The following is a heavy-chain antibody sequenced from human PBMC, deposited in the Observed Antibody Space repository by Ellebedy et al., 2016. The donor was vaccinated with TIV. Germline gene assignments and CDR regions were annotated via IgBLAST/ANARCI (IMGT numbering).Heavy chain of an antibody. CDR2: IDLGDSET. J-gene: IGHJ4*02. CDR1: GFTFSNYW. Sequence: GESLKISCKTSGFTFSNYWIGWVRQMPGKGLEWMGIIDLGDSETKYSTSFQGQVTMSADKSTSTAYLQWSSLRTSDTAIYYCARRWPFCGGDCYAYYWGQGTLVTVSP. D-gene: IGHD2-21*02. V-gene: IGHV5-51*01. CDR3: ARRWPFCGGDCYAYY.